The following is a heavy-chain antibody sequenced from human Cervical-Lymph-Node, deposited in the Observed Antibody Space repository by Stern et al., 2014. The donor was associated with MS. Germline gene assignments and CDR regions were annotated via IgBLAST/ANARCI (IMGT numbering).Heavy chain of an antibody. Sequence: MQLVESGSELKKPGASVKVSCKASGYTFTNYPMNWVRQAPGQGLEWMGWINTNTGNSTYAQGFTGRFVFSLDTSVSTAYLQISSLQAEDTAVYYCARDFVDTAMITRSDYLDCWGQGTLVTVSS. J-gene: IGHJ4*02. D-gene: IGHD5-18*01. CDR1: GYTFTNYP. V-gene: IGHV7-4-1*02. CDR2: INTNTGNS. CDR3: ARDFVDTAMITRSDYLDC.